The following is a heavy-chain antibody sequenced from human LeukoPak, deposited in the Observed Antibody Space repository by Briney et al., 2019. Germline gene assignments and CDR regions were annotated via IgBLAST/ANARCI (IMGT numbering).Heavy chain of an antibody. J-gene: IGHJ5*02. V-gene: IGHV1-18*01. CDR3: ARDSIRGRAMVRGVPPDWFDP. CDR2: ISAYNGNT. CDR1: GYTFTSYG. Sequence: ASVKLSCKACGYTFTSYGISWVRQAPGQGLEWMGWISAYNGNTNYAQKLQGRVTMTTDTSTSTAYMELRSLRSDDTAVYYCARDSIRGRAMVRGVPPDWFDPWGQGTLVTVSS. D-gene: IGHD3-10*01.